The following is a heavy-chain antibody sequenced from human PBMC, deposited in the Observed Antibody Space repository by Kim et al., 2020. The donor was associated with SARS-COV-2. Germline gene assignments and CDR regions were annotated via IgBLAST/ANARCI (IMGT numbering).Heavy chain of an antibody. CDR1: EYTFTSYV. CDR2: INAGNGNT. J-gene: IGHJ4*02. Sequence: ASVKVSCKASEYTFTSYVIHWVCQAPGQRLEWMGWINAGNGNTKYSQKFQGRVTITRDTSASTAYMELSSLGSEDTAVYYCARDSGFTFCSIISCYHNPLAYWGQGTLVTVSS. D-gene: IGHD2-2*01. CDR3: ARDSGFTFCSIISCYHNPLAY. V-gene: IGHV1-3*01.